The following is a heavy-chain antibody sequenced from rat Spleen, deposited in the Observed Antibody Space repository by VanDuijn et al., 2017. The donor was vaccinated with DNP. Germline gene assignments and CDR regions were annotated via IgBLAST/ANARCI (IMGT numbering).Heavy chain of an antibody. CDR2: ISSSGGNI. D-gene: IGHD1-11*01. CDR3: TREDYGGSFDY. Sequence: EVQLVESGGGLVQPGMSMKLSCVASGFTFSSFPMAWVRQAPRQGLEWVATISSSGGNIYFRDSVKGRFTISRDTTKSTLYLQMNSLRSEDTASYYCTREDYGGSFDYWGQGVMVTVSS. V-gene: IGHV5-46*01. CDR1: GFTFSSFP. J-gene: IGHJ2*01.